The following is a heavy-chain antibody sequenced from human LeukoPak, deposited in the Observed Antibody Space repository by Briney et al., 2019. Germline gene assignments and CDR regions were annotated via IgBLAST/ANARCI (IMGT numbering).Heavy chain of an antibody. V-gene: IGHV1-69*05. CDR2: IIPIFGTA. D-gene: IGHD1-26*01. J-gene: IGHJ6*02. CDR3: AKNLGAAYYYYGMDV. Sequence: GASVKVSCKASGGTFSSYAISWVRQAPGQGLESMGGIIPIFGTANYAQKFQGRVTITTDESTSTAYMELSSLRSEDTAVYYCAKNLGAAYYYYGMDVWGQGTTVTVSS. CDR1: GGTFSSYA.